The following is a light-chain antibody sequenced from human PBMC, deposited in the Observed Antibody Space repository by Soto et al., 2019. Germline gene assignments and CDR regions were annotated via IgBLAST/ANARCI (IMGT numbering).Light chain of an antibody. CDR2: GAF. V-gene: IGKV3-15*01. J-gene: IGKJ4*01. Sequence: ETVMTQSPATLSVSPGERATVSCRASQSVSIDLAWYQQRPGQAPRVLIYGAFTRSTGIPARFSGSASGTEFTLTISSLQSEDFAVYYCQQYNNWPLPFGGGTKVEIK. CDR1: QSVSID. CDR3: QQYNNWPLP.